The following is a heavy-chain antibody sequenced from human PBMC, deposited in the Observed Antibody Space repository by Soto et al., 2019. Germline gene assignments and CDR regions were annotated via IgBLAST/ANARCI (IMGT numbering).Heavy chain of an antibody. D-gene: IGHD3-16*01. CDR2: ISRSGDIT. CDR3: AKGGFWVHYGMDV. V-gene: IGHV3-23*01. Sequence: EVQLSESEGGLVQIGGSLRLSCAASGSYFSAYAMNWVRQAPGKGLEWVSAISRSGDITYYADSVTGRFNISRDNSKNTLYLQMNSLRAEDTAVYYCAKGGFWVHYGMDVWGQGTTVTVSS. CDR1: GSYFSAYA. J-gene: IGHJ6*02.